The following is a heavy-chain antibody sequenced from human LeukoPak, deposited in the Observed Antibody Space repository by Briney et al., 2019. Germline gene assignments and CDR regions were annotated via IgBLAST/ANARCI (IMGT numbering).Heavy chain of an antibody. CDR1: GDSITSGGYY. D-gene: IGHD3-16*01. V-gene: IGHV4-31*03. J-gene: IGHJ4*02. CDR3: AREGRSATDGY. CDR2: IYKAGST. Sequence: SQTLSLTCTVSGDSITSGGYYWSWIRQRPGKGLEWIGYIYKAGSTYYNPSLKSRVTMSVDTSRNQFSLKLSSVTAADTAVYYCAREGRSATDGYWGQGTLVTVSS.